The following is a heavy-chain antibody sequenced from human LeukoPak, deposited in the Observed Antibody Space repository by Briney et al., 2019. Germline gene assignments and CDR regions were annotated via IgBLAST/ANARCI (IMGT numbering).Heavy chain of an antibody. D-gene: IGHD6-19*01. CDR2: IYYSGST. CDR3: ARHLRRIEVAGPYYFDY. CDR1: GGSISSSSYY. J-gene: IGHJ4*02. Sequence: PSETLSLTCTVSGGSISSSSYYWGWIRQPPGKGLEWIGSIYYSGSTYYNPSLKSRVTISVDTSKNQFSLKLSSVTAADTAVYYCARHLRRIEVAGPYYFDYWGQGTLVTVSS. V-gene: IGHV4-39*01.